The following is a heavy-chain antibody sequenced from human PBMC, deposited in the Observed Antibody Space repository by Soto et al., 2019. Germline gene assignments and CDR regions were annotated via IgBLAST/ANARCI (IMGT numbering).Heavy chain of an antibody. CDR3: ARTRNWNDVWSAFDI. J-gene: IGHJ3*02. CDR1: GFTFSSYW. Sequence: GGSLRLSCAASGFTFSSYWMSWVRQAPGKGLEWVANIKQDGSEKYYVDSVKGRFTISRDNSKNTLYLHMNSLRVDDTAVYYCARTRNWNDVWSAFDIWGQGTMVTVSS. V-gene: IGHV3-7*01. CDR2: IKQDGSEK. D-gene: IGHD1-1*01.